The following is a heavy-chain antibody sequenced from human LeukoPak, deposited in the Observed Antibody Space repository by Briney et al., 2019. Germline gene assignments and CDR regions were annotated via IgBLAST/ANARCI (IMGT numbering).Heavy chain of an antibody. Sequence: WASVKVSCKASGYTFTSYDINWVRQATGQGLEWMGWMNPNSGNTGYAQKFQGRVTMTRNTSISTAYMELSSLRSEDTAVYYCARGLTPYPTGVGWYWNDGEDGDYYFDYWGQGTLVTVSS. D-gene: IGHD1-1*01. J-gene: IGHJ4*02. CDR1: GYTFTSYD. CDR3: ARGLTPYPTGVGWYWNDGEDGDYYFDY. V-gene: IGHV1-8*01. CDR2: MNPNSGNT.